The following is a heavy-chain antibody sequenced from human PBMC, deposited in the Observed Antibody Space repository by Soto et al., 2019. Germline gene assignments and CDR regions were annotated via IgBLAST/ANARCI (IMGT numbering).Heavy chain of an antibody. V-gene: IGHV3-11*01. D-gene: IGHD3-9*01. J-gene: IGHJ3*02. Sequence: ESGGGLVKPGGSLRLSCEASGFSFSDYDMSWIRQAPGKGLEWVSHITETGGAMYYADSVKGRFTVSRDNARNSLYLQMNRLRAEDTAVYYCARDRASGYKAGDAFDTWGEGTMVTVSS. CDR3: ARDRASGYKAGDAFDT. CDR1: GFSFSDYD. CDR2: ITETGGAM.